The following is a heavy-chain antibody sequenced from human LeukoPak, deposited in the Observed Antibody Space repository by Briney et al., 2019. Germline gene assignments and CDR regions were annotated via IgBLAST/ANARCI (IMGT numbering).Heavy chain of an antibody. V-gene: IGHV3-20*01. Sequence: GGSLRLSCAASGFTFDDYGMSWVRQAPGKGLEWVSSINWNGGSTGYADSVKGRFTISRDNAKNSLYLQMNSLRAEDTALYHCARGGGYDSSGYTNFWGQGTMVTVSS. CDR1: GFTFDDYG. CDR3: ARGGGYDSSGYTNF. D-gene: IGHD3-22*01. J-gene: IGHJ3*01. CDR2: INWNGGST.